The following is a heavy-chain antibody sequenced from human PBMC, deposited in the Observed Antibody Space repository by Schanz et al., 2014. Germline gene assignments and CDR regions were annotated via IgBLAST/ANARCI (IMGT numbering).Heavy chain of an antibody. Sequence: EVQLLESGGGLVQPGGSLRLSCVASGFTFFGSFAMSWVRQAPGKGLEWVSGMSGSGSTADYADSVKGRFTISRDNSKNTLYLQMNSLRAEDTAVYYCAKDQGSYGSGSYSYFDYWGQGTLANVSS. V-gene: IGHV3-23*01. CDR3: AKDQGSYGSGSYSYFDY. D-gene: IGHD3-10*01. J-gene: IGHJ4*02. CDR1: GFTFFGSFA. CDR2: MSGSGSTA.